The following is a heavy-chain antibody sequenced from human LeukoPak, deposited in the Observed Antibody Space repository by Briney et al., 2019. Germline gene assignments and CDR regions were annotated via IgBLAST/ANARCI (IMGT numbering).Heavy chain of an antibody. CDR1: GFTFSSYS. Sequence: PGGSLRLSCAASGFTFSSYSMNWVRQAPGKGLEWVSSISSSSSYIYYADSVKGRFTISRDNAKNSLYLQMNSLRAEDTAVYYCARGCSSTSCYFYYYYYMDVWGKGTTVTVSS. J-gene: IGHJ6*03. CDR3: ARGCSSTSCYFYYYYYMDV. CDR2: ISSSSSYI. D-gene: IGHD2-2*01. V-gene: IGHV3-21*01.